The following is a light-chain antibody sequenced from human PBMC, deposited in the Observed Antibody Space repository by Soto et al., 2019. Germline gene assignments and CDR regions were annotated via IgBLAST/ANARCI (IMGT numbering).Light chain of an antibody. V-gene: IGLV7-43*01. CDR2: STS. CDR3: LLLYGGAHLWV. J-gene: IGLJ3*02. CDR1: TGAVTSGYY. Sequence: QAVVTQEPSLTVSPGGTATLTCASSTGAVTSGYYANWFQQKPGQAPRALIYSTSNKHAWTPARVSGTLLGGKAALTLSGLQPAYVADYFCLLLYGGAHLWVFGGGTQLTVL.